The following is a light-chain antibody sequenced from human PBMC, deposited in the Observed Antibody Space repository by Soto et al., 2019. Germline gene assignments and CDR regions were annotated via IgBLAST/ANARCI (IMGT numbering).Light chain of an antibody. CDR2: GVS. Sequence: EIVMTQSPATLSVSPGERATRSCRASQSVSSNLAWYQQKPGQAPRLLMYGVSSRATGIPDRFSGSGSGTDFTLTISRLESEDLAVYYCQQFGSWPFGQGTKVDIK. CDR1: QSVSSN. CDR3: QQFGSWP. V-gene: IGKV3D-15*01. J-gene: IGKJ1*01.